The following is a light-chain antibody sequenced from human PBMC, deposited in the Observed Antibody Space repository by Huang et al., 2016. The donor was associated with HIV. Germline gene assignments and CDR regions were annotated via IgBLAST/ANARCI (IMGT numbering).Light chain of an antibody. CDR3: QQTYIVPPT. V-gene: IGKV1-39*01. CDR1: QAIVGY. J-gene: IGKJ1*01. CDR2: AAS. Sequence: DIQMTQSPDSLSASVGDTVTITCRADQAIVGYLNWYQQRPGKAPNLRIFAASNLRGGVTSRFSGSGSVTDFTLTITNLQPEDSATYYCQQTYIVPPTFGQGTKVEVK.